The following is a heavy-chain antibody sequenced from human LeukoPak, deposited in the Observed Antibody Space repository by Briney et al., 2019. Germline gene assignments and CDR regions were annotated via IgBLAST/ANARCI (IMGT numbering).Heavy chain of an antibody. J-gene: IGHJ5*02. Sequence: SETLSLTCTVSGGSISTYYWSWIRQPPGKGLEWIGYIYYSGSTNYNPSLKSRVTISVDTSKNQFSLKLSSVTAADTAAYYSARDSTYHGVDPWGQGTLVTVSS. V-gene: IGHV4-59*01. CDR2: IYYSGST. CDR3: ARDSTYHGVDP. D-gene: IGHD5/OR15-5a*01. CDR1: GGSISTYY.